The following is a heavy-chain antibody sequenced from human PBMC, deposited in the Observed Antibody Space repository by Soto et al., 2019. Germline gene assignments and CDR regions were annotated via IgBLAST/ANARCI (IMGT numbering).Heavy chain of an antibody. CDR1: GFTFDDYA. Sequence: SLRLSCAASGFTFDDYAMHWVRQAPGKGLEWVSGISWNSGSIGYADSVKGRFTISRDNAKNSLYLQMNSLRAEDTALYYCAKAHYGGSSRLYYFDYWGKGTLVTVSS. CDR3: AKAHYGGSSRLYYFDY. CDR2: ISWNSGSI. D-gene: IGHD2-15*01. J-gene: IGHJ4*02. V-gene: IGHV3-9*01.